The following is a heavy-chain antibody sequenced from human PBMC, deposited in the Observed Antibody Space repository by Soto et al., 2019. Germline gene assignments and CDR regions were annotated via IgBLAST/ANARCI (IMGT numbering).Heavy chain of an antibody. V-gene: IGHV3-72*01. D-gene: IGHD3-3*01. CDR2: IKNRPNSYTT. Sequence: EVQLVESGGDLVQPGGSLRLSCVASGFSLSDHYMDWVRQAPGEGLEWVGRIKNRPNSYTTNYAESVKGRFTISRDDSKNSLFLQMNSLTTEDTAIYYCADLTWSGSYFPWGQGTLVTVSS. J-gene: IGHJ4*02. CDR1: GFSLSDHY. CDR3: ADLTWSGSYFP.